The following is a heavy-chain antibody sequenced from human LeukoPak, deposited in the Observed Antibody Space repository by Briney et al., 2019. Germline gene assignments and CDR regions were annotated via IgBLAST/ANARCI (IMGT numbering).Heavy chain of an antibody. V-gene: IGHV3-30*03. D-gene: IGHD5-24*01. CDR2: TAYDDVNK. CDR3: ARGDGYNDAEYLQH. Sequence: GGSLRLSCATSGFTFSDYGMHWVRQAPGKGLEWVAGTAYDDVNKYYGDSVKGRFTISRDNSKKTLYLQMNSLRVEDTAVYYCARGDGYNDAEYLQHWGQGTLVTVS. J-gene: IGHJ1*01. CDR1: GFTFSDYG.